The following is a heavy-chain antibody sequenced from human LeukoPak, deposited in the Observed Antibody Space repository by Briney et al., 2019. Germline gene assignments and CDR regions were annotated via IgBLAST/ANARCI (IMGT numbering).Heavy chain of an antibody. CDR2: THHSGST. J-gene: IGHJ4*02. V-gene: IGHV4-4*02. Sequence: PSETLSLTCAVSGGSITSSNWWTWVRQPPGKGLEWIGETHHSGSTNYNPSLQSRVSVSVDKSKNLFSLKLSSVTAADTAMYYCARVYCSSSSCYYFDYWGQGTLVTVSS. CDR3: ARVYCSSSSCYYFDY. D-gene: IGHD2-2*01. CDR1: GGSITSSNW.